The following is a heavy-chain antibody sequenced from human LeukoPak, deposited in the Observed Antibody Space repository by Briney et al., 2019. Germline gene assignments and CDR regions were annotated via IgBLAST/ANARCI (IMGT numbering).Heavy chain of an antibody. D-gene: IGHD2-15*01. CDR2: IYYSGST. CDR1: GGSISSGGYY. J-gene: IGHJ5*02. CDR3: ARSLRYCSGGSCYPGWFDP. V-gene: IGHV4-31*03. Sequence: SETLSLTCTVSGGSISSGGYYWSWIRQHPGKGLEWIGYIYYSGSTYYNPSLKSRVTISVDTSKNQFSLKLSSVTAADTAVYYWARSLRYCSGGSCYPGWFDPWGQGTLVTVSS.